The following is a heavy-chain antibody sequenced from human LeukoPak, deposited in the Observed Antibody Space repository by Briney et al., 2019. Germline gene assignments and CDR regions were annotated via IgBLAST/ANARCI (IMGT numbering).Heavy chain of an antibody. CDR3: ARANYYDSSGYSRGAFDI. CDR2: VDHTGST. CDR1: DDSITMYY. V-gene: IGHV4-59*08. D-gene: IGHD3-22*01. J-gene: IGHJ3*02. Sequence: PSETLSLTCSVSDDSITMYYWTWIRQPPGKGLEWIGYVDHTGSTNFNPSLNGRVSISRDTTNNLFSLRLNSVTAADTAVYYCARANYYDSSGYSRGAFDIWGQGTMVTVSS.